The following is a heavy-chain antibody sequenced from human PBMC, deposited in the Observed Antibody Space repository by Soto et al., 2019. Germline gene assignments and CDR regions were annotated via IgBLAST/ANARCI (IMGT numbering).Heavy chain of an antibody. CDR3: ARMNQLAPKRNAFDI. CDR2: VHYSGNT. D-gene: IGHD1-1*01. J-gene: IGHJ3*02. Sequence: PSETLSLTCTFSVASIISYFCTWSRQSPGKGLQWIDYVHYSGNTNYNPSLNSRVPMSVDTSKNQFSLRLTSVTAADTAVYYCARMNQLAPKRNAFDIWGQGTMVTVSS. V-gene: IGHV4-59*01. CDR1: VASIISYF.